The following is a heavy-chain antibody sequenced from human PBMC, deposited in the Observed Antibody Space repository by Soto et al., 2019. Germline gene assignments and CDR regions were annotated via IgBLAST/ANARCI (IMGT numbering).Heavy chain of an antibody. CDR2: INAGNGNT. V-gene: IGHV1-3*01. CDR3: ARVRRLRATVVTLGGAFDI. Sequence: ASVKVSCKASGYTFTSYAMHWVCQAPGQRLEWMGWINAGNGNTKYSQKFQGRVTITRDTSASTAYMELSSLRSEDTAVYYCARVRRLRATVVTLGGAFDIWGQGTMVTVSS. CDR1: GYTFTSYA. D-gene: IGHD4-17*01. J-gene: IGHJ3*02.